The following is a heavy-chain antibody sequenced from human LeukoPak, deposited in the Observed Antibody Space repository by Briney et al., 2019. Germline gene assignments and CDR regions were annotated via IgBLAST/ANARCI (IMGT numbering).Heavy chain of an antibody. V-gene: IGHV1-18*01. Sequence: ASVKVSCKASGYSFTSYGFNWVRQAPGQGLEWMGWISPYNGNTNYAQKLQGRVTMTTDTSTSTAYMELRSLRSDDTAVYYCARILGYCSGGSCYSRDDYFDYWGQGTLATVSS. J-gene: IGHJ4*02. D-gene: IGHD2-15*01. CDR2: ISPYNGNT. CDR1: GYSFTSYG. CDR3: ARILGYCSGGSCYSRDDYFDY.